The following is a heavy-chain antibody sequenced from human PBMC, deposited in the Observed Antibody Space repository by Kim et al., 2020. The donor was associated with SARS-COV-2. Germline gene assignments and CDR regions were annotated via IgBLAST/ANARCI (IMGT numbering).Heavy chain of an antibody. CDR3: ARSPHYYDSSGYYPHPRPAWYFDL. J-gene: IGHJ2*01. CDR1: GGSISSGGYY. D-gene: IGHD3-22*01. Sequence: SETLSLTCTVSGGSISSGGYYWSWIRQHPGKGLEWIGYIYYSGSTYYNPSLKSRVTISVDTSKNQFSLKLSSVTAADTAVYYCARSPHYYDSSGYYPHPRPAWYFDLWGRGTLVTVSS. V-gene: IGHV4-31*03. CDR2: IYYSGST.